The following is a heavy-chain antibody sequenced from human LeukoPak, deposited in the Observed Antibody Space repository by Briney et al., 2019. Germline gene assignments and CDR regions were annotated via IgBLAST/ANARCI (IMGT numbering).Heavy chain of an antibody. Sequence: SETLSLTCAVYGGSFSGYYWSWIRQPPGKGLEWIGEINHSGSTNYNPSLKSRVTISVGTSKNQFSLKLSSVTAADTAVYYCARGRVAAAGQGNIFQHWGQGTLVTVSS. CDR2: INHSGST. J-gene: IGHJ1*01. V-gene: IGHV4-34*01. CDR1: GGSFSGYY. CDR3: ARGRVAAAGQGNIFQH. D-gene: IGHD6-13*01.